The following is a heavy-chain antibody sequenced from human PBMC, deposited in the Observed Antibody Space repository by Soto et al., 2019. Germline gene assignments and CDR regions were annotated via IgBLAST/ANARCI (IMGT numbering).Heavy chain of an antibody. CDR2: INPYSGGA. CDR3: ARVIRGAYYNSPLDT. Sequence: ASVKVSCKASRYTFTGYFMHWVRQAPGQGLEWMGWINPYSGGADYAQSFQGRVTMTRDTSISTVNMELSRLRFDDTAVYYCARVIRGAYYNSPLDTWGQGTVVTVSS. J-gene: IGHJ5*02. V-gene: IGHV1-2*02. D-gene: IGHD3-10*01. CDR1: RYTFTGYF.